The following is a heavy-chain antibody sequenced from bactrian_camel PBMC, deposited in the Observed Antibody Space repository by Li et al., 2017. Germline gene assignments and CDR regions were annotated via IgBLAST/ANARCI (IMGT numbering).Heavy chain of an antibody. J-gene: IGHJ4*01. CDR3: VEDADGVDGGSGACTFRSGISY. Sequence: HVQLVESGGGSVQAGGSLRLSCAASGSIQRTNCMGWFRQAPGKEREGVGTTDRYGRTTYADSVKGRFTVSKDNAKNTLYLEMNSLKPEDTAMYYCVEDADGVDGGSGACTFRSGISYSGPGTQVTVS. CDR2: TDRYGRT. V-gene: IGHV3S53*01. D-gene: IGHD2*01. CDR1: GSIQRTNC.